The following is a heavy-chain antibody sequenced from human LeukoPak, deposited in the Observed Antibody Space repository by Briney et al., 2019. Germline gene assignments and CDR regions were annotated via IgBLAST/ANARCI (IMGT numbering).Heavy chain of an antibody. V-gene: IGHV1-2*02. D-gene: IGHD2-8*01. CDR1: GYTFTGYY. CDR2: INPNSGGT. J-gene: IGHJ4*02. Sequence: GASAKVSCKASGYTFTGYYIHWVRQAPGQGLEWMGWINPNSGGTNYVQKFQGRVTMTRDTSISTAYMELSRLRSDDTAVYYCARLCVSCISDYWGQGNLVTVSS. CDR3: ARLCVSCISDY.